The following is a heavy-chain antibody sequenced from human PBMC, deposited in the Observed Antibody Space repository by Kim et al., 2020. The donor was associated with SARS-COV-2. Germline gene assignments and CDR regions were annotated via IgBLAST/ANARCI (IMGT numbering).Heavy chain of an antibody. CDR1: GFTFSSYG. CDR2: ISYDGSNK. Sequence: GGSLRLSCAASGFTFSSYGMHWVRQAPGKGLEWVAVISYDGSNKYYADSVKGRFTISRDNSKNTLYLQMNSLRAEDTAVYYCAQEYGSTDIVVVPAAMPAHFVYWGQGTLVTVSS. J-gene: IGHJ4*02. CDR3: AQEYGSTDIVVVPAAMPAHFVY. V-gene: IGHV3-30*18. D-gene: IGHD2-2*01.